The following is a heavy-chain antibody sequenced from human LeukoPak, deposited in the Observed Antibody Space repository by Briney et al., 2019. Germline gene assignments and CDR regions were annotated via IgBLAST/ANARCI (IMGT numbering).Heavy chain of an antibody. D-gene: IGHD2-21*02. CDR2: VDPEDGET. V-gene: IGHV1-69-2*01. CDR1: GYTFTDYY. J-gene: IGHJ4*02. Sequence: ATVKISCKVSGYTFTDYYMHWVQQAPGKGLEWMGLVDPEDGETIYAEKFQGRVTITADTSTDTAYMELSSLRSEDTAVYYCARMGEIAYCGGDCYSPPFDYWGQGTLVTVSS. CDR3: ARMGEIAYCGGDCYSPPFDY.